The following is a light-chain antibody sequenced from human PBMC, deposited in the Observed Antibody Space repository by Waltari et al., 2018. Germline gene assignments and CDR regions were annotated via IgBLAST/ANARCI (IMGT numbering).Light chain of an antibody. CDR1: SSDFGAYTY. Sequence: QSALTQPASVSGSPGQSITIPCTGTSSDFGAYTYVSWYQHHPGKAPKIMIYQVSNRPSGVSNRLSGSKSGNTASLTISGLQAEDEGDYYCSSYTTSGTFVFGGGTKLTVL. CDR2: QVS. CDR3: SSYTTSGTFV. V-gene: IGLV2-14*01. J-gene: IGLJ2*01.